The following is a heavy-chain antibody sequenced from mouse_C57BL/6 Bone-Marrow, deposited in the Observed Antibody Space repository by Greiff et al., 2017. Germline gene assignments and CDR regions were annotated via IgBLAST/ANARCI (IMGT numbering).Heavy chain of an antibody. D-gene: IGHD2-12*01. Sequence: QVQLLQPGAELVKPGASVKVSCKASGYTFTSYWMHWVKQRPGQGLEWIGRIHPSDSDTNYNQRFKGQVTFTVDKSSSTVYMQLSSLTSEDSAVYYSAIYRELLQDFDDWGKGTSVTVSS. CDR3: AIYRELLQDFDD. CDR1: GYTFTSYW. CDR2: IHPSDSDT. V-gene: IGHV1-74*01. J-gene: IGHJ1*03.